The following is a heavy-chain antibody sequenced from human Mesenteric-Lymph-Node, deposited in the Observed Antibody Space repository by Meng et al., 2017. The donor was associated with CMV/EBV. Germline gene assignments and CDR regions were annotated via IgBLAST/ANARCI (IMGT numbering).Heavy chain of an antibody. V-gene: IGHV3-21*01. CDR2: ISSSASYI. Sequence: GGSLRLSCAASRFTFTNYDINWVRQAPGKGLEWVSSISSSASYIYYADSVQGRFTISRDNAKNSLYLQMNSLRAEDTAVYYCARVVRGSGNYYCDYWGQGTLVTVSS. CDR1: RFTFTNYD. CDR3: ARVVRGSGNYYCDY. D-gene: IGHD3-10*01. J-gene: IGHJ4*02.